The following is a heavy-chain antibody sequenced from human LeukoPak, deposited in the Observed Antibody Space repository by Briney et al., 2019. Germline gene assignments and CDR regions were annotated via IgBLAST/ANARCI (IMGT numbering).Heavy chain of an antibody. CDR1: GYTFTSYG. D-gene: IGHD2-2*01. V-gene: IGHV1-18*01. CDR3: ARDRAVPAAIHYWYSDL. J-gene: IGHJ2*01. Sequence: ASVKVSCKASGYTFTSYGISWVRQAPGQGLEWMGWISAYNGNTNYAQKLQGRVTMTTDTSTSTAYMELRSLRSDDTAVYYCARDRAVPAAIHYWYSDLWGRGTLVTVSS. CDR2: ISAYNGNT.